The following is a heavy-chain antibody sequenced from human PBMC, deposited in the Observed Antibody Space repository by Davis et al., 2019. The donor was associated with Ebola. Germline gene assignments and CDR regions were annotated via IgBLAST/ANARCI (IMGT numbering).Heavy chain of an antibody. CDR1: GFTFSGSS. D-gene: IGHD6-19*01. CDR2: IRTKSNDYAT. J-gene: IGHJ4*02. V-gene: IGHV3-73*01. CDR3: GRLGIAVPQSDH. Sequence: PGGSLRLSCVASGFTFSGSSIHWVRQAPGKGLDWVGRIRTKSNDYATAYGASVNGRFTISRDDSKNTAYLQMNSLQTDDTAVYYCGRLGIAVPQSDHWGQGTLVTVSS.